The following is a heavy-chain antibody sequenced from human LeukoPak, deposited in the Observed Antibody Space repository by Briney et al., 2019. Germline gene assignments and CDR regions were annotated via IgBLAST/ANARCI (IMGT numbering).Heavy chain of an antibody. CDR2: IFYSGTT. D-gene: IGHD3-22*01. CDR1: GGSLSSGVYY. Sequence: PSQTLSLTCTVSGGSLSSGVYYWIYIRQPQGKGLEWIVYIFYSGTTYYNPSLKSRVIISVDTSKNEFSLKLSSVTAADTAVYYCARYLSGDSSGYQSDAFDIWGQGTMVTVSS. V-gene: IGHV4-31*03. J-gene: IGHJ3*02. CDR3: ARYLSGDSSGYQSDAFDI.